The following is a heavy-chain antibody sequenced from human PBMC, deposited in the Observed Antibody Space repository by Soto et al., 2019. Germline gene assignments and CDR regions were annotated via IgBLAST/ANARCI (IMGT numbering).Heavy chain of an antibody. CDR1: GDTFSFYT. CDR3: ATNYGSGYRAFDY. D-gene: IGHD3-10*01. Sequence: SVKVSCKASGDTFSFYTINWVRQAPGQGLEWMGRINPILSMSNYAQKFQGRVTITADKSTSTAYMELSSLRSDDTAMYYCATNYGSGYRAFDYWGQGTLVTVSS. J-gene: IGHJ4*02. CDR2: INPILSMS. V-gene: IGHV1-69*02.